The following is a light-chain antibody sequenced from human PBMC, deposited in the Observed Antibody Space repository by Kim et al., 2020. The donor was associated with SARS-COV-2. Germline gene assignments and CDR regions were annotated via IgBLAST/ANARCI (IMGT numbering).Light chain of an antibody. CDR3: QQTYSASRT. J-gene: IGKJ1*01. Sequence: DIQMTQSPSSLSASVGDRVTIACRASQDISRYLNWYQQKPGKAPKLLIYTASSLQSGVPSRFTGSGSETDFTLTISSLQPEDFATYYCQQTYSASRTFGQGTKVDSK. V-gene: IGKV1-39*01. CDR2: TAS. CDR1: QDISRY.